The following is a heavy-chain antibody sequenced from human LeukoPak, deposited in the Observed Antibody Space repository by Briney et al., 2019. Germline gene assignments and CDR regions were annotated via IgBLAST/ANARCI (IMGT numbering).Heavy chain of an antibody. D-gene: IGHD3-22*01. Sequence: SETLSLTCTVSGGSTSSYFWSWIRQPPGKGLEWIGYIYYSGSTNYNPSLKSRVTISVDTSKNQFSLKLSSVTAADTAVYYCARFGHYDSSGGWGQGTLVTVSS. CDR3: ARFGHYDSSGG. J-gene: IGHJ4*02. CDR2: IYYSGST. V-gene: IGHV4-59*01. CDR1: GGSTSSYF.